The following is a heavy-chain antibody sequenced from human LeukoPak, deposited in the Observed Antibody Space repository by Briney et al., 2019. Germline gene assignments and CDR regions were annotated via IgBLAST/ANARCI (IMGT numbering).Heavy chain of an antibody. J-gene: IGHJ4*02. CDR2: ISDSGGRT. V-gene: IGHV3-23*01. D-gene: IGHD3-22*01. CDR3: AKRGVVIRVILVGFHKEAYYFDS. Sequence: GSLRLSCAVSGITLSNYGMNWVRQAPGKGLEWVAGISDSGGRTNYADSVKGRFTISRDNPKNTLYLQMNSLRAEDTAVYFCAKRGVVIRVILVGFHKEAYYFDSWGQGALVTVSS. CDR1: GITLSNYG.